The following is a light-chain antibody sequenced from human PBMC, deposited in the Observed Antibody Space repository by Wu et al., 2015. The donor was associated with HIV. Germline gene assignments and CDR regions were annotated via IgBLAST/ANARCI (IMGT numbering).Light chain of an antibody. J-gene: IGKJ2*01. V-gene: IGKV3-15*01. CDR1: QSVSNN. CDR2: NAA. Sequence: EIVMTQSPATLSVSPGGRATLSCRASQSVSNNLAWYQQKPGQAPRLLIYNAAIRATGIPATFSGSGYGTEFTLTISSMQSEDFAVYYCQQRSNWPMYTFGQGTKLEIK. CDR3: QQRSNWPMYT.